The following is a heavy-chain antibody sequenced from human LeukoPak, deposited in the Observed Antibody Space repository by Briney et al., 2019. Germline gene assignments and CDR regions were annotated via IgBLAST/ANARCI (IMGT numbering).Heavy chain of an antibody. CDR1: GFTFSSYW. Sequence: GGSLRLSCAASGFTFSSYWMHWVRQAPGKGLVWVSRINSDGSSTSYADSVKGRFTISRDNAKNSLYLQMNSLRAEDTAVYYCARAAGTNRFDPWGQGALVTVSS. CDR3: ARAAGTNRFDP. CDR2: INSDGSST. J-gene: IGHJ5*02. V-gene: IGHV3-74*01. D-gene: IGHD6-13*01.